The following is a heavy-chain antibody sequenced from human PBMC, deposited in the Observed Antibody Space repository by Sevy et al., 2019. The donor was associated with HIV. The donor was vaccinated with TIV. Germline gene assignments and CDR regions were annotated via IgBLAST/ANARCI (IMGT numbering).Heavy chain of an antibody. CDR2: FDPEDGET. CDR3: TTMEYYHNIIGYSSGDY. Sequence: ASVKVSCKVSGYTLTELSMHWVRQAPGKGLEWMGGFDPEDGETIYAQKFQGRVTMTEDTYTDTADMELSCLRSEDTAVYYCTTMEYYHNIIGYSSGDYWGQGTLVTVSS. CDR1: GYTLTELS. D-gene: IGHD3-22*01. V-gene: IGHV1-24*01. J-gene: IGHJ4*02.